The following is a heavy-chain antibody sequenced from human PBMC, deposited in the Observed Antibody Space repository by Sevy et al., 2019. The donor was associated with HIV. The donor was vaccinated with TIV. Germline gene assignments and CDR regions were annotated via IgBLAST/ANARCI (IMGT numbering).Heavy chain of an antibody. CDR3: AREGGTKPYDY. Sequence: GGSLRLSCAASGFSFSKYSMSWVRQPPGKGLESVSTLSFGGGKIYYADSVKGRFTISRDNSKSSLYLQMNNLRAEDTAVYYWAREGGTKPYDYWGQGTLVTVSS. CDR1: GFSFSKYS. J-gene: IGHJ4*02. CDR2: LSFGGGKI. V-gene: IGHV3-23*01. D-gene: IGHD3-16*01.